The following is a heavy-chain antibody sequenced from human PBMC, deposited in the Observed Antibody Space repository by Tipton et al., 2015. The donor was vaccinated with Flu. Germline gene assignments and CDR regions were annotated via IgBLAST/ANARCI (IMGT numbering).Heavy chain of an antibody. D-gene: IGHD6-19*01. CDR1: GFTFSSYW. CDR3: AGGSGWLIDS. J-gene: IGHJ5*02. Sequence: SLRLSCAASGFTFSSYWMNWVRQAPGKGLEWVANIKQDGSEKYYVDSVKGQFTISRDNAKNPLYLQMTNLRAEDTAVYYCAGGSGWLIDSWGQGTLVTVSS. V-gene: IGHV3-7*04. CDR2: IKQDGSEK.